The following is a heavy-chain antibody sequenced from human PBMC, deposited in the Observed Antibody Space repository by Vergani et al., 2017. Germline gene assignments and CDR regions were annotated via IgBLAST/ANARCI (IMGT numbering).Heavy chain of an antibody. J-gene: IGHJ4*02. CDR3: ARLNLDSSGWYGPRRGGSDY. D-gene: IGHD6-19*01. V-gene: IGHV4-39*01. CDR1: GGSISSSSYY. Sequence: QVQLQESGPGLVKPSETLSLTCTVSGGSISSSSYYWGWIRQPPGKGLEWIGSIYYSGSTYYNPSLKSRVTISVDTSKNQFSLKLSSVTAADTAVYYCARLNLDSSGWYGPRRGGSDYWGQGTLVTVSS. CDR2: IYYSGST.